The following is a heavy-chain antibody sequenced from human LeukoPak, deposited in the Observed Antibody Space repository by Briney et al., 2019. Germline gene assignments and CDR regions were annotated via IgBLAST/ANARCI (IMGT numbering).Heavy chain of an antibody. CDR1: GFTFSNYG. CDR2: IIGSGGIT. CDR3: AELGITMIGGV. Sequence: GGSLRLSCAASGFTFSNYGMNWVRQAPGKGLEWISGIIGSGGITYYADSVKGRFTISRDNSKNTLYLQMNSLRAEDTAVYYCAELGITMIGGVWGKGTTVTISS. D-gene: IGHD3-10*02. V-gene: IGHV3-23*01. J-gene: IGHJ6*04.